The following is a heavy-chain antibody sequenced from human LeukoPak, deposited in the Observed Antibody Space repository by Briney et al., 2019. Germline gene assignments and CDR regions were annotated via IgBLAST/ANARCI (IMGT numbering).Heavy chain of an antibody. CDR1: GGSISSYY. D-gene: IGHD3-3*02. V-gene: IGHV4-59*01. Sequence: SETLSLTCTVSGGSISSYYWSWIRQPPGKGLEWIGYIYYSGSTNYNPSLKSRVTISVDTSKNQFSLKLSSVTAADTAVYYCARGIYFDYWGQGTLVTVSS. J-gene: IGHJ4*02. CDR2: IYYSGST. CDR3: ARGIYFDY.